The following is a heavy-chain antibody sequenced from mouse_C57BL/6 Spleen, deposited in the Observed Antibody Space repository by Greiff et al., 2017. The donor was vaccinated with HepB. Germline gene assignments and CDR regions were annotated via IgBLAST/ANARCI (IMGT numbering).Heavy chain of an antibody. CDR2: ISSGGSYT. Sequence: DVHLVESGGDLVKPGGSLKLSCAASGFTFSSYGMSWVRQTPDKRLEWVATISSGGSYTYYPDSVKGRFTISRDNAKNTLYLQMSSLKSEDTAMYYCARRGDDYWFAYWGQGTLVTVSA. V-gene: IGHV5-6*01. D-gene: IGHD2-4*01. J-gene: IGHJ3*01. CDR1: GFTFSSYG. CDR3: ARRGDDYWFAY.